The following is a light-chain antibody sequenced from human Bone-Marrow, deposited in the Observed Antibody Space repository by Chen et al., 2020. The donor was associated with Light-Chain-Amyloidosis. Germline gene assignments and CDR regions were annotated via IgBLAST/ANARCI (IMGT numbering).Light chain of an antibody. CDR2: AAS. Sequence: DIQMTQSPSSLSASVGDRVTITCRASQGIYNYLAWFQHKPGKAPKSLIYAASILQSGVPSKFSGSGSGTDFTLTISYLQPEDFATYYCLQYNYYPLTFGQGTKVEIK. J-gene: IGKJ1*01. V-gene: IGKV1-16*02. CDR1: QGIYNY. CDR3: LQYNYYPLT.